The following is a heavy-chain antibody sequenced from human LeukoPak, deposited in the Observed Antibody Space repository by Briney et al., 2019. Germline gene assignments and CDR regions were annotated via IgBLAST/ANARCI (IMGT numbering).Heavy chain of an antibody. Sequence: ASVKVSCTASGYTFTSYWMHWVRQAPGQGLEWMGWVITNNGDTKYAHKYQGRVTMTRDTSINTVYMELSMVTSDDTAMYHCARGGPNHGFDYWGQGILVTVSS. CDR1: GYTFTSYW. J-gene: IGHJ4*02. CDR3: ARGGPNHGFDY. V-gene: IGHV1-2*07. D-gene: IGHD1-14*01. CDR2: VITNNGDT.